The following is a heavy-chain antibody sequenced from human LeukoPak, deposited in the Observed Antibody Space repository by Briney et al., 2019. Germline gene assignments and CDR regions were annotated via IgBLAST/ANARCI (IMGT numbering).Heavy chain of an antibody. J-gene: IGHJ6*02. CDR3: ARDLEYYYDSSGYPPNYGMDV. CDR2: INPNSGGT. D-gene: IGHD3-22*01. V-gene: IGHV1-2*04. Sequence: GASVKVSCKASGYTFTGYSMHWVRQAPGQGLEWMGWINPNSGGTNYAQKFQGWVTMTRDTSISTAYMELSRLRSDDTAVYYCARDLEYYYDSSGYPPNYGMDVWGQGTTVTVSS. CDR1: GYTFTGYS.